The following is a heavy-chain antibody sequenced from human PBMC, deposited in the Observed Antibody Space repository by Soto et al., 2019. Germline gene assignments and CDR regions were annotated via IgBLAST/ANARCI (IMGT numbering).Heavy chain of an antibody. V-gene: IGHV4-39*01. CDR2: TYYNGNA. CDR1: GGSIDRSNYY. CDR3: ARHFVAVVIKGWGY. J-gene: IGHJ4*02. Sequence: SETLSLTCNVSGGSIDRSNYYWDWIRQPPGKGLEWIGTTYYNGNAYYNPSLKSRVSMSVDTSKNQFSLKLVSVTAADTAVYYCARHFVAVVIKGWGYWGQGTLVTVSS. D-gene: IGHD3-10*01.